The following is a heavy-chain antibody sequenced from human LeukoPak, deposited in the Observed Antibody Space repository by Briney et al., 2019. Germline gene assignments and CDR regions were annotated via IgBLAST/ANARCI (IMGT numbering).Heavy chain of an antibody. V-gene: IGHV3-33*01. CDR1: GFTFSSYG. CDR2: IWYVGSNK. Sequence: GRSLRLSCAASGFTFSSYGMHWVRQAPGKGLEWVAVIWYVGSNKYYADSVKGRFTISRDNSKNTLYLQMNSLRAEDTAVYYCAREGSDSSSWYGWFDPWGQGTLVTVSS. D-gene: IGHD6-13*01. CDR3: AREGSDSSSWYGWFDP. J-gene: IGHJ5*02.